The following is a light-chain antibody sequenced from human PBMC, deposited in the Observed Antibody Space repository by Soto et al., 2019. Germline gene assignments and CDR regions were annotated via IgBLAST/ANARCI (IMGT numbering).Light chain of an antibody. CDR1: QNIANDY. J-gene: IGKJ1*01. CDR2: DAS. CDR3: QQSGSSTWT. Sequence: EVALTQSPGTLSLSPGARATLSGRASQNIANDYLTWYQKKPGQAPRVLIYDASTRATGIPDRFSRSVSGTDFNLTISRLETEDCAMYEGQQSGSSTWTFGQGTKGDIK. V-gene: IGKV3-20*01.